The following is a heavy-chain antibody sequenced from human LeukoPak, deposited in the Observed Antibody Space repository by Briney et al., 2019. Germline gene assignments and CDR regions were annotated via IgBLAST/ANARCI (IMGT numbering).Heavy chain of an antibody. V-gene: IGHV4-39*01. CDR3: ARSYYDILTGYFVYYFDY. D-gene: IGHD3-9*01. Sequence: SETLSLTCTVSGGSISSSSYSWGWIRQPPGKGLEWIGSIYYSGSTYYNPSLKSRVTISVDTSKNQFSLKLSSVTAADTAVYYCARSYYDILTGYFVYYFDYWGQGTLVAVSS. CDR1: GGSISSSSYS. CDR2: IYYSGST. J-gene: IGHJ4*02.